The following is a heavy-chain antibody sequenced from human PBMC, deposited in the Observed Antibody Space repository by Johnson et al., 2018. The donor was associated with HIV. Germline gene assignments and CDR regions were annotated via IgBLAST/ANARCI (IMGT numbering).Heavy chain of an antibody. V-gene: IGHV3-7*01. CDR2: INQDGSEK. Sequence: VQLVESGGGVVQPGGSLRLSCVGSGFTITDYRMSWVRQGPGKGLQWVANINQDGSEKYYVDSVKGRFTISRDNAKNSVFLQMDSLRVDDTAVYYCAREGSTVVTSAFDIWGQGTMVTVSS. CDR3: AREGSTVVTSAFDI. J-gene: IGHJ3*02. CDR1: GFTITDYR. D-gene: IGHD4-23*01.